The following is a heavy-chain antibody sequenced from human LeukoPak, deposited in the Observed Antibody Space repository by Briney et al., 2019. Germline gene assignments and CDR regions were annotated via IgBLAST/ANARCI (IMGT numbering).Heavy chain of an antibody. J-gene: IGHJ4*02. CDR1: GFSFSTYG. CDR2: ISEDGKKK. CDR3: ARYYDSSGFYYVDY. Sequence: GGSLRLSCAASGFSFSTYGMHWVSQAPGKGLEWVAVISEDGKKKYYADSVKGRFTISRDNSRNTVHLQMNSLGGEDTAEYYCARYYDSSGFYYVDYWGQGTLVTASS. V-gene: IGHV3-30*03. D-gene: IGHD3-22*01.